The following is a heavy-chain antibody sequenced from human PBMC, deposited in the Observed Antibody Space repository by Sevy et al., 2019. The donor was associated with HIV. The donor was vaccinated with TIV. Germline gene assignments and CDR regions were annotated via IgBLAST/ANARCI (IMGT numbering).Heavy chain of an antibody. D-gene: IGHD3-22*01. Sequence: SENLSLSCTVYGGSFSGYYWSWIRQPPGKGLECIGEINHSGSTNYNPSLKSRVTISVDTSKNQFSLKLSSVTAADTAVYYCARGRDDSSGYYFDYWGQGTLVTVSS. CDR3: ARGRDDSSGYYFDY. V-gene: IGHV4-34*01. CDR2: INHSGST. J-gene: IGHJ4*02. CDR1: GGSFSGYY.